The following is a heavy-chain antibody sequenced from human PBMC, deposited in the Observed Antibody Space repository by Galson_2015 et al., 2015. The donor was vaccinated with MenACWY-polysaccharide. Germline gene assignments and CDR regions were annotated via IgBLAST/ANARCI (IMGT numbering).Heavy chain of an antibody. CDR3: ASLLAEAPAQTGAFDT. V-gene: IGHV1-69*11. J-gene: IGHJ3*02. CDR2: IIPGLDKP. Sequence: SVKVSCKASGGSFSTFSFNWVRQAPGQGLEWMGRIIPGLDKPNYAQKFQDRVTITADESTGTAYMDLSSLRSEDTAVYYCASLLAEAPAQTGAFDTWGQGAVLTVSS. CDR1: GGSFSTFS. D-gene: IGHD3-10*01.